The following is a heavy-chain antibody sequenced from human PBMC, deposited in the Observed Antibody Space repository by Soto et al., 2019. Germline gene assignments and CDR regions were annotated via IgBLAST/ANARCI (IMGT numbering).Heavy chain of an antibody. CDR3: AREIREYGDPYYFDY. CDR2: INPNSGGT. D-gene: IGHD4-17*01. CDR1: GYTFTGYY. V-gene: IGHV1-2*02. J-gene: IGHJ4*02. Sequence: ASVKVSCKASGYTFTGYYMHWVRHAPGQGLEWMGWINPNSGGTNYAQKFQGRVTMTRDTSISTAYMELSRLRSDDTAVYYCAREIREYGDPYYFDYWGQGTLVTVS.